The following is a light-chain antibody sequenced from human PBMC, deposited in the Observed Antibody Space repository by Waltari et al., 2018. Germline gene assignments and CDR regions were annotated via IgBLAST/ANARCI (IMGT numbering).Light chain of an antibody. Sequence: DIQMTQSPSSLSASVGGRVTIRCRASQSITGYLNWYQQKPGQAPKLLVYTASSLQSGIPLRFSGSGSGTDFTLTISSLQPEDFATYYCQQSYSTPYTCGQGTKLEIK. CDR1: QSITGY. CDR2: TAS. CDR3: QQSYSTPYT. V-gene: IGKV1-39*01. J-gene: IGKJ2*01.